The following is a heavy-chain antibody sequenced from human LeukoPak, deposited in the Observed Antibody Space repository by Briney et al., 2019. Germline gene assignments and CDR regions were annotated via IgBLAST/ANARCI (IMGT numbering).Heavy chain of an antibody. CDR1: GFTFNTYA. V-gene: IGHV3-30*03. Sequence: GGSLRLSYAASGFTFNTYAMHWVRQAPGKGLEWVAVVSHDESQKYYADSVKGRFTISRDNSRNTLYLQMNSLRAEDTAVYYCARDTFGSFDYWGQGTLVTVSS. J-gene: IGHJ4*02. CDR3: ARDTFGSFDY. CDR2: VSHDESQK. D-gene: IGHD3-16*01.